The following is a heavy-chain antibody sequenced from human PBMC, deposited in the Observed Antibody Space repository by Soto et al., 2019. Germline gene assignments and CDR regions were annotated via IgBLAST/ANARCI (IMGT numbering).Heavy chain of an antibody. J-gene: IGHJ6*02. CDR2: ISAYNGNT. V-gene: IGHV1-18*01. CDR1: GYTFTSYG. CDR3: ARNFDSSGYYSMAYYYYYYGMDV. Sequence: ASVKVSCKASGYTFTSYGISWVRQAPGQGLEWIGWISAYNGNTNYAQKLQGRVTMTTDTSTSTAYMELRSLRSDDTAVYYCARNFDSSGYYSMAYYYYYYGMDVWGQGTTGTVSS. D-gene: IGHD3-22*01.